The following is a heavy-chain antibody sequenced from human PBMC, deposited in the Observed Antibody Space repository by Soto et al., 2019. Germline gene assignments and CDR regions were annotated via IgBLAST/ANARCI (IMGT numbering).Heavy chain of an antibody. CDR2: ITGNGDTT. J-gene: IGHJ4*02. V-gene: IGHV3-23*01. Sequence: QPGGSLRLSCAGSGFTFINTGMSWVRQAPGQGLEWVSAITGNGDTTYYADSVKGRFTISRGNSKSTLYLQMNSLRAEDTAVYYCAKIDGYFDYWGQGPLVTVSS. CDR3: AKIDGYFDY. CDR1: GFTFINTG. D-gene: IGHD3-22*01.